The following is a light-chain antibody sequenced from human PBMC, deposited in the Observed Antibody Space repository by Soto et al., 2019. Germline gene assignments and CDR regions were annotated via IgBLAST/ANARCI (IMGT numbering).Light chain of an antibody. Sequence: QAVVTQPPSVSGAPGQRVTISCTGSSSNIGAGYDVHWYQQLPGTAPKLLIYGNSSRPSGVPDRFSGSKSGTSASLAITGLQAEDEADYYCQSYDSSLSGNVVFGGGTKLTVL. CDR3: QSYDSSLSGNVV. CDR1: SSNIGAGYD. CDR2: GNS. J-gene: IGLJ2*01. V-gene: IGLV1-40*01.